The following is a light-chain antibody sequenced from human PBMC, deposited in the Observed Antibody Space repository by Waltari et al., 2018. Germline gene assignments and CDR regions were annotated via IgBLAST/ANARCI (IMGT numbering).Light chain of an antibody. V-gene: IGKV1-33*01. CDR3: QQYDNLPLT. CDR2: DAT. J-gene: IGKJ4*01. CDR1: QGITND. Sequence: DIQITQSPSSLSASVGDSVTITCQASQGITNDFNWYQQKPGMAPKLLIYDATNLEPGVPARFSGAGSGTHFTLTITGLQAEDRATYYCQQYDNLPLTFGGGT.